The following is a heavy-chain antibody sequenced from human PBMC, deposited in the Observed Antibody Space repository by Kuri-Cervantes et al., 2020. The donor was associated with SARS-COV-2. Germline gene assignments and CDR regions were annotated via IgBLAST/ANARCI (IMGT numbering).Heavy chain of an antibody. V-gene: IGHV4-34*01. CDR2: INHSGST. CDR3: ERGLGGYCSSTSCIAEYFQH. Sequence: GSLRLSCAVYGGSFSGYYWSWIRQPPGQGLEWIGEINHSGSTNYNPSLKIRVTISVDTSKNQFSLKLSSVTAADTAVYYCERGLGGYCSSTSCIAEYFQHWGQGTLVTVSS. CDR1: GGSFSGYY. J-gene: IGHJ1*01. D-gene: IGHD2-2*01.